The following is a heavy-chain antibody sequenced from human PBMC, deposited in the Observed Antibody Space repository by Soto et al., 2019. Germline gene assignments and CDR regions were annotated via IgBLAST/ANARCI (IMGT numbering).Heavy chain of an antibody. CDR2: ISAYNGNT. V-gene: IGHV1-18*01. Sequence: ASVKVSCKASGYTFTSYGISWVRQAPGQGLEWMGWISAYNGNTNYAQKLQGRVTMTTDTSTSTAYMELRSLRSDDTAVYYCARWEYDFWSGPPDYWGQGTLVTVSS. J-gene: IGHJ4*02. D-gene: IGHD3-3*01. CDR3: ARWEYDFWSGPPDY. CDR1: GYTFTSYG.